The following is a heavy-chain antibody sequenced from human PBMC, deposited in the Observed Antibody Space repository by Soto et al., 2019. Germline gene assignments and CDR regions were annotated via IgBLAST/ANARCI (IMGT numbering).Heavy chain of an antibody. CDR1: GYSFTSYW. Sequence: PGESLKISCKGSGYSFTSYWIGWVRQMPGKGLEWMGIIYPGDSDTRYSPSFQGQVTISADKSSSTAYLQWSSLKASDTAMYYCARADYCDSPYYYYGMEVWGQGTRVTVSS. CDR3: ARADYCDSPYYYYGMEV. D-gene: IGHD4-17*01. J-gene: IGHJ6*02. CDR2: IYPGDSDT. V-gene: IGHV5-51*01.